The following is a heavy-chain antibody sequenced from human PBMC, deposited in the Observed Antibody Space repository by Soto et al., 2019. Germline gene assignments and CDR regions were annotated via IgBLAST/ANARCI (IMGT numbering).Heavy chain of an antibody. D-gene: IGHD2-15*01. Sequence: PSETLSLTCTVSGGSISSGGYYWSWIRQHPGKGLEWIGYIYYSGSTYYNPSLKSRVTISVDTSKNQFSLKLSSVTAADTAVYYCARDFCSGGSCWVNYWGQGTLVTSPQ. CDR1: GGSISSGGYY. CDR2: IYYSGST. V-gene: IGHV4-31*03. CDR3: ARDFCSGGSCWVNY. J-gene: IGHJ4*02.